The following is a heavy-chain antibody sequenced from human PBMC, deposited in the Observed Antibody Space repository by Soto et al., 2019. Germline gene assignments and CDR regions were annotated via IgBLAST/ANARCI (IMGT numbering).Heavy chain of an antibody. CDR2: LYDLDGS. J-gene: IGHJ3*01. Sequence: DVQLVESGGGLIQPGESLRLSCAAFGFTISGKKYVAWVRQAPGKGLEWVSALYDLDGSFYAASVKGRFTTSSDSSKTTVYLQMNDLRPDDTAVYYCATWHEREHAYDVWGHGTTVTVSS. D-gene: IGHD1-1*01. CDR3: ATWHEREHAYDV. V-gene: IGHV3-53*01. CDR1: GFTISGKKY.